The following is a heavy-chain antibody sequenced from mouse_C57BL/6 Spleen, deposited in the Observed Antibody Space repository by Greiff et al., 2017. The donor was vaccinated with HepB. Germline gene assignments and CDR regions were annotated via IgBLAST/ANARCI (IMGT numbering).Heavy chain of an antibody. J-gene: IGHJ3*01. CDR3: ATSNFFAY. CDR1: GYAFTNYL. CDR2: INPGSGGT. D-gene: IGHD2-5*01. V-gene: IGHV1-54*01. Sequence: QVQLQQSGAELVRPGTSVKASCKASGYAFTNYLIEWVKQRPGQGLEWIGVINPGSGGTNYNEKFKGKATLTADKSSSTAYMQLSSLTSEDSAVYFCATSNFFAYWGQGTLVTVSA.